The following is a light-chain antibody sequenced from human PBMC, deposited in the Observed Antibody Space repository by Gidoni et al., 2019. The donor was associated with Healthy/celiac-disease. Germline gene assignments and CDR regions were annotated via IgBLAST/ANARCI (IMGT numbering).Light chain of an antibody. V-gene: IGKV1-39*01. Sequence: DIQMTQSPSSLSASVGDRVTITCRASQSISSYLNWYQHKPGKAPKLLIYAASSLQSGVPSRFSGSGSGTDFTLTISSLQPEDFATYYCQQSYSTPSFXQXTKVEIK. CDR3: QQSYSTPS. CDR2: AAS. CDR1: QSISSY. J-gene: IGKJ1*01.